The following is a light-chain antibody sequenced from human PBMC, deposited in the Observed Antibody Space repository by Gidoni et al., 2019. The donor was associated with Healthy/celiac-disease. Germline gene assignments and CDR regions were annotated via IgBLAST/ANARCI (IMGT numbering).Light chain of an antibody. Sequence: QSALTQPASVSGSPGQSITISCTGTSSDVGGYNYVSWYQQHPGKAPELMIYEVSNRPSGVSNPFSGSKSGHTASLTISGLQAEDEADYYCSSYTSSSTLGFGGWTKLTVL. CDR2: EVS. CDR3: SSYTSSSTLG. CDR1: SSDVGGYNY. V-gene: IGLV2-14*01. J-gene: IGLJ2*01.